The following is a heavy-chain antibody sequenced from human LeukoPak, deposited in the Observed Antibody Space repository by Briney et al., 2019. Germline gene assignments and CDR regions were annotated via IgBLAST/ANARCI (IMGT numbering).Heavy chain of an antibody. CDR3: AKDTQLWFQAS. CDR1: GITFSSYA. D-gene: IGHD5-18*01. J-gene: IGHJ6*04. V-gene: IGHV3-30*04. Sequence: GGSLRLSCAASGITFSSYAMHWVRQAPGKGLEWVAVISYDGSNKYYADSVKGRFTISRDNSKNTLYLQMNSLRAEDTAVYYCAKDTQLWFQASWGKGTTVTVSS. CDR2: ISYDGSNK.